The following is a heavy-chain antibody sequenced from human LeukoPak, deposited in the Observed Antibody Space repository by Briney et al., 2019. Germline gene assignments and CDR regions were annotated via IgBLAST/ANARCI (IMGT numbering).Heavy chain of an antibody. D-gene: IGHD3-10*01. Sequence: SQTLPLTCTVSGGSISSGGYYWSWIRQHPGKGLEWIGYIYYSGSTYYNPSLKSRVIISVDTSKNQFSLKLSSVTAADTAVYYCARNGRKAYGSGSYSQNHVDYWGQGTLVTVSS. CDR3: ARNGRKAYGSGSYSQNHVDY. J-gene: IGHJ4*02. CDR1: GGSISSGGYY. V-gene: IGHV4-31*03. CDR2: IYYSGST.